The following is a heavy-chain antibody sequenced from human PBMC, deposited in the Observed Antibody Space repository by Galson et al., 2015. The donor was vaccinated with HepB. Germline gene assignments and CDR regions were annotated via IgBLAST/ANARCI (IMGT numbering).Heavy chain of an antibody. CDR3: TGGHISSWYNY. CDR2: IYSGGSI. D-gene: IGHD6-13*01. CDR1: GFIVSSNY. Sequence: SLRLSCAASGFIVSSNYMTWVRQAPGKGLEWVSVIYSGGSIYYADSVRGRFTISRDNSKNTLSLQMNSLRTEDTAVYYCTGGHISSWYNYWGQGTLVTVSS. V-gene: IGHV3-66*01. J-gene: IGHJ4*02.